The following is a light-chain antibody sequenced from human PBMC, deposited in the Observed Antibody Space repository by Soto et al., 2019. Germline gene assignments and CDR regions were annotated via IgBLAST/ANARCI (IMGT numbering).Light chain of an antibody. CDR3: QQYNNALT. CDR1: QGISNY. J-gene: IGKJ4*01. CDR2: AAS. V-gene: IGKV1-27*01. Sequence: DIQMTQSPSSLSASVGDRVTITCRASQGISNYLAWYQQKPGKVPKLLIYAASALQSGVPSRFSGSGSGTDFTPTISSLQPEDVATYYCQQYNNALTFGGGPKVDIK.